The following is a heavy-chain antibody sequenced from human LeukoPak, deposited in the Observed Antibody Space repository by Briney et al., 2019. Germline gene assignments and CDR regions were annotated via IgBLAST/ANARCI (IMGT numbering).Heavy chain of an antibody. D-gene: IGHD4-23*01. V-gene: IGHV4-30-2*01. CDR2: IYHSGST. Sequence: SETLPLTCAVSGGSISSGGYSWSWIRQPPGKGLEWIGYIYHSGSTYYNPSLKSRVTISVDRSKNQFSLKLSSVTAADTAVYYCASMTTVVRDAFDIWGQGTMVTVSS. CDR3: ASMTTVVRDAFDI. J-gene: IGHJ3*02. CDR1: GGSISSGGYS.